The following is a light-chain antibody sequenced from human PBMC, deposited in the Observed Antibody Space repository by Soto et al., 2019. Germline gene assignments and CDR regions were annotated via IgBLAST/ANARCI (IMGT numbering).Light chain of an antibody. J-gene: IGLJ1*01. Sequence: QSVLTQPPSASGSPGQSITISCTGTSSDVGGFNYVSWHQQHPGKAPKVIIYEVTKRPSGVPDRFSGSKSANTASLTVSGLQAEDEADYYCSSYAGSNNPLFVFGTGTKVT. CDR3: SSYAGSNNPLFV. CDR2: EVT. CDR1: SSDVGGFNY. V-gene: IGLV2-8*01.